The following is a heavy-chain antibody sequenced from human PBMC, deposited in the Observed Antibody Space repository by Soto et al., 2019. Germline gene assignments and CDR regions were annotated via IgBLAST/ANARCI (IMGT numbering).Heavy chain of an antibody. CDR3: ARGFRSGWYRDYFDS. J-gene: IGHJ4*02. Sequence: SETLSLTCTVSGGSISSGGYYWSWIRQHPGRGLEWIGYIYYSGSTHYNPSLKSRLTISVDTSKNQFSLRLSSVTAADTAVYFCARGFRSGWYRDYFDSWGQGTLVTXSS. CDR2: IYYSGST. CDR1: GGSISSGGYY. D-gene: IGHD6-19*01. V-gene: IGHV4-61*08.